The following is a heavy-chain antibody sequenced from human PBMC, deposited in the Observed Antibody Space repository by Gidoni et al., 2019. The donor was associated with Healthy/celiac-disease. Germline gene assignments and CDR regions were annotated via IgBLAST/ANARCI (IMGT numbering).Heavy chain of an antibody. D-gene: IGHD6-13*01. CDR2: IYLDDDK. J-gene: IGHJ5*02. CDR3: GHAYLGSSWYPRVGP. Sequence: QITLKESGPTLVKPTQTLTLTCTFSGFSLSTSGVGVGWIRQPPGKALEWLALIYLDDDKRYSPSLQGRLNITKETSKKQGVLKMTNNEPWDTATYYCGHAYLGSSWYPRVGPWGQGTLVTVSS. CDR1: GFSLSTSGVG. V-gene: IGHV2-5*02.